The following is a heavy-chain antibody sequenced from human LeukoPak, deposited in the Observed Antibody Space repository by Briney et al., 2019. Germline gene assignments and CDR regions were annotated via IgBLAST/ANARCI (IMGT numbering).Heavy chain of an antibody. CDR3: NVRLGELSHPDFDY. CDR1: GYTFTGYY. V-gene: IGHV1-2*02. CDR2: INPNSGGT. D-gene: IGHD3-16*02. J-gene: IGHJ4*02. Sequence: ASVKVSCKASGYTFTGYYMHWVRQAPGQGLEWMGWINPNSGGTNYAQKFQGRVTMTRDTSISTAYMELSRLRSDDTAVYCCNVRLGELSHPDFDYWGQGTLVTVSS.